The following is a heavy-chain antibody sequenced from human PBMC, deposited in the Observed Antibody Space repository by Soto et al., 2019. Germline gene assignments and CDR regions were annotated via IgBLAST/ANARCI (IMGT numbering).Heavy chain of an antibody. CDR2: IIPTFRTP. V-gene: IGHV1-69*13. D-gene: IGHD5-12*01. CDR3: ARHYVDIVASVTNWFDP. CDR1: GGTFSKFG. J-gene: IGHJ5*02. Sequence: SVKVSCKASGGTFSKFGISWVRQVPGQGLEWMGGIIPTFRTPNYAQKFQGRVTITADDSSSTAYMELGSLKSEDTAVYYCARHYVDIVASVTNWFDPWGQGTLLTVSS.